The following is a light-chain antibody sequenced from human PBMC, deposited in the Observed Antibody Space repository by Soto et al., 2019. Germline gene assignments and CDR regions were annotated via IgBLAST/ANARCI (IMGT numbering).Light chain of an antibody. J-gene: IGLJ3*02. CDR1: SSDVGGYNY. CDR2: EVS. CDR3: SSYTSSSTLRV. Sequence: QSVLTQPAYVSGSPGQSITISCTGTSSDVGGYNYVSWYQQHPGKAPKLMIYEVSNRPSGVSNRFSGSKSGNTASLTISGLQAEDEADYYCSSYTSSSTLRVFGGGTKLTVL. V-gene: IGLV2-14*01.